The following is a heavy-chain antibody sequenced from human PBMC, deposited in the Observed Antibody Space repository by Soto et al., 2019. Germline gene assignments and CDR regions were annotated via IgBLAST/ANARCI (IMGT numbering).Heavy chain of an antibody. V-gene: IGHV1-2*02. Sequence: QLHLVQSGAVVKKPGASVSVSCSASGYPVTAYYMHWVRQAPGRGLEWMGGINPATGAAKYTQTFQGRVTMARGTSTSTVFMELGGLTSEDTAVFYCARGGGVGVAGSAAFDLWGQGTLVNVSS. CDR3: ARGGGVGVAGSAAFDL. CDR2: INPATGAA. CDR1: GYPVTAYY. D-gene: IGHD3-3*01. J-gene: IGHJ3*01.